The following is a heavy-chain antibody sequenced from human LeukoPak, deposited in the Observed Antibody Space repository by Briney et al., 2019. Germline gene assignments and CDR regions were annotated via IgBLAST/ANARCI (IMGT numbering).Heavy chain of an antibody. J-gene: IGHJ6*02. V-gene: IGHV4-34*01. CDR2: INHSGST. D-gene: IGHD3-10*01. CDR3: ARLPTHYYGSGSYRKYGMDV. CDR1: GGSFSGYY. Sequence: SETLSLTCAVYGGSFSGYYWSWIRQPPGKGLEWIGEINHSGSTNYNPSLKSRVTISVDTSKNQFSLKLSSVTAADTAVYYCARLPTHYYGSGSYRKYGMDVWGQGTTVTVSS.